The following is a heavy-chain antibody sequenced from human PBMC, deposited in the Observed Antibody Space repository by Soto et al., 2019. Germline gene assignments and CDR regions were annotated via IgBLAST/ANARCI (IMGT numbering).Heavy chain of an antibody. Sequence: QLQLQESGAGLVKPSQTLSLTCAVSGGSVSSGGDSWSWIRQPPGKGLEWIGYIYNSGSTYYNPSLNTRATISVDRTKNQFSLKLSSVTAADTAVYYCARVPDVWGQGTTVTVSS. CDR1: GGSVSSGGDS. V-gene: IGHV4-30-2*01. CDR2: IYNSGST. CDR3: ARVPDV. J-gene: IGHJ6*02.